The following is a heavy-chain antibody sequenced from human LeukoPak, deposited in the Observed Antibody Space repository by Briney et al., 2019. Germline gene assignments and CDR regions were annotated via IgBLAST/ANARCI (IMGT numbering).Heavy chain of an antibody. CDR2: VSYSGST. J-gene: IGHJ4*02. Sequence: TSETLSLTCTSSRSSRDFWGWLRQPPGKDLEWIGSVSYSGSTYYNPSLKSRVTMSVDTSKNQFSLKLTSVTAADTAVYYCARAIGYSSVFDYWGQGSLVTVSS. V-gene: IGHV4-39*07. D-gene: IGHD6-19*01. CDR1: RSSRDF. CDR3: ARAIGYSSVFDY.